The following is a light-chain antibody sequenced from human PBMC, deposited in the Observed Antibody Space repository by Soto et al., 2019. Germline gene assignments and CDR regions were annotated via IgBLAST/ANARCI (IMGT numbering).Light chain of an antibody. V-gene: IGKV3-20*01. Sequence: EVVLTQSPGTLSLSPGERATLSCRASQSVSNNYFAWYQQKPGQAPRLLIFGSSDMATGIPDRFSGSGSGTDFTLTISRLEPEDFALYYCQQYGSSPPYTFGQGTKLEIK. CDR2: GSS. J-gene: IGKJ2*01. CDR3: QQYGSSPPYT. CDR1: QSVSNNY.